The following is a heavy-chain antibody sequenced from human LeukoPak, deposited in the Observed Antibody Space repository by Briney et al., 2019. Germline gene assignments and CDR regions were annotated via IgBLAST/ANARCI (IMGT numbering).Heavy chain of an antibody. CDR3: AGDSIIEAGSLDY. J-gene: IGHJ4*02. CDR2: IYSGGRT. CDR1: GFIVRSNF. D-gene: IGHD6-13*01. V-gene: IGHV3-53*01. Sequence: GGSLRLSCAASGFIVRSNFMSWVRQAPGKGLGWVSVIYSGGRTYHADSVKGRFTISRDNSKKTLYLQMNSLRAEDTAVYYCAGDSIIEAGSLDYWGPGTVVTVSS.